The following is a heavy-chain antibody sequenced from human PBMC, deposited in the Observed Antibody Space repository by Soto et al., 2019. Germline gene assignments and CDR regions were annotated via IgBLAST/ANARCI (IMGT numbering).Heavy chain of an antibody. J-gene: IGHJ6*03. CDR2: IYYSGST. CDR1: GGSISSYY. Sequence: SETLSLTCTVSGGSISSYYWSWIRQPPGKGLEWIGYIYYSGSTNYNPSLKSRVTISVDTSKNQFSLKLSSVTAADTAVYYCARGSGGSFYYYMDVWGKGTTVTVSS. CDR3: ARGSGGSFYYYMDV. V-gene: IGHV4-59*08. D-gene: IGHD2-15*01.